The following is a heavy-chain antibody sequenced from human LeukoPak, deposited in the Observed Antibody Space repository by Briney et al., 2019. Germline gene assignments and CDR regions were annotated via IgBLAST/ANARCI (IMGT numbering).Heavy chain of an antibody. D-gene: IGHD3-22*01. V-gene: IGHV4-39*01. CDR1: GGFISSGGYY. Sequence: PSETLSLTCVVSGGFISSGGYYWGWIRHPPEKGLEWIGSVHHSGITYYNTSLKSRVTISVDKSKNQFSLELTSATAADTAVYYCARNPPNYYDSSGRMGAFDVWGQGTMVTVSS. J-gene: IGHJ3*01. CDR3: ARNPPNYYDSSGRMGAFDV. CDR2: VHHSGIT.